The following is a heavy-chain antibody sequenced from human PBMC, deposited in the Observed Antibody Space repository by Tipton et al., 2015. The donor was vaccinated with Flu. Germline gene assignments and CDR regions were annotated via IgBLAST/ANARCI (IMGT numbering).Heavy chain of an antibody. D-gene: IGHD4-17*01. CDR3: ARDRGIYGDPLGY. V-gene: IGHV3-7*01. J-gene: IGHJ4*02. CDR1: GFTFSSYW. Sequence: SLRLSCAASGFTFSSYWMSWVRQAPGQGLEWVANIKQDGSEKYYVDSVKGRFTISRDNAKNSLYLQMNSLRAEDTAVYYCARDRGIYGDPLGYWGQGTLVTVSS. CDR2: IKQDGSEK.